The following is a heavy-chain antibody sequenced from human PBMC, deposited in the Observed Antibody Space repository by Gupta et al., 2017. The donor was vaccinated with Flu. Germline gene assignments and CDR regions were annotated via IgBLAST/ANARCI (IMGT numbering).Heavy chain of an antibody. CDR2: VKQDGSER. V-gene: IGHV3-7*01. J-gene: IGHJ4*02. CDR1: GFTLSTYW. CDR3: VRDFRFQDDY. Sequence: EVQLVESGGGLVQPGGSVRLPCAASGFTLSTYWMTWVRQAPGKGPEWVGNVKQDGSERYYLDSVKGRFTISRDNAKNSLYLQMNSLRAEDTAVYFCVRDFRFQDDYWGQGTLVTVSS. D-gene: IGHD2/OR15-2a*01.